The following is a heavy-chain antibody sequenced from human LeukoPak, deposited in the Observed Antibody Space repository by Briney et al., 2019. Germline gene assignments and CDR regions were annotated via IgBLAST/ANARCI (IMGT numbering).Heavy chain of an antibody. CDR3: AKPDGRYYYDSSGLFDY. CDR2: ISGSGGST. J-gene: IGHJ4*02. Sequence: EGSLRLSCAASGFTFSSYAMSWVRQAPGKGLEWVSAISGSGGSTYYADSVKGRFTISRDNSKNTLYLQMNSLRAEDTAVYYCAKPDGRYYYDSSGLFDYWGQGTLVTVSS. CDR1: GFTFSSYA. V-gene: IGHV3-23*01. D-gene: IGHD3-22*01.